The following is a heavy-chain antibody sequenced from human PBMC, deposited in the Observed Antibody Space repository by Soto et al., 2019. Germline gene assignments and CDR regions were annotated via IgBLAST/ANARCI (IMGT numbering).Heavy chain of an antibody. Sequence: QVQLIQSGAEVKKPGSSVKVSCKAYGGTFSRYAISWVRQAPGQGLEWMGGITPIFGTVNYAQKFQGRVAITADESTRTSYMELRSLRSGDTAVYYCARGWGYDTSDYYYAYWGQGTLITVSS. J-gene: IGHJ4*02. CDR1: GGTFSRYA. D-gene: IGHD3-22*01. CDR2: ITPIFGTV. V-gene: IGHV1-69*01. CDR3: ARGWGYDTSDYYYAY.